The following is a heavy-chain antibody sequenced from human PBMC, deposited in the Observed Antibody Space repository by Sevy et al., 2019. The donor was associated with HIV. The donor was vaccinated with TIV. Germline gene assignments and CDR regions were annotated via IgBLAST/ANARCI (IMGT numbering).Heavy chain of an antibody. J-gene: IGHJ6*02. CDR3: ANAYSGSYSHSYLYALDV. D-gene: IGHD1-26*01. V-gene: IGHV3-30*18. CDR1: GFSLSNYW. Sequence: GGSLRLSCVASGFSLSNYWMTWVRQAPGKGLDWVALISHDGINEYYADSVKGRFTISRDNSKNTVYLEMNSLRNEDTAIYFCANAYSGSYSHSYLYALDVWGQGTTVTVSS. CDR2: ISHDGINE.